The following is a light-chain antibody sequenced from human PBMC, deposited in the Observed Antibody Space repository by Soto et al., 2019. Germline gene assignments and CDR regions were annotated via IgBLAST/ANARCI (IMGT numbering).Light chain of an antibody. CDR1: QSINTF. CDR2: DAY. Sequence: EVLLTQSPATLSVSPGESVTLSCRASQSINTFLAWYQQKPGQAPRLLIYDAYNRATGIPPRFSGSGSGTDFTLTISSLEPEDSAVYYCQQRHMWPITFGQGTRLEIK. V-gene: IGKV3-11*01. CDR3: QQRHMWPIT. J-gene: IGKJ5*01.